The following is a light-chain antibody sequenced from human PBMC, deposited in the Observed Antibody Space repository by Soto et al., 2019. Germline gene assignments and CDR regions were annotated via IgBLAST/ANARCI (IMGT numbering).Light chain of an antibody. CDR2: NSS. CDR1: QTVRNNY. J-gene: IGKJ1*01. V-gene: IGKV3-20*01. CDR3: QQYLDLPQT. Sequence: EIVLTQSPGNLSLSPGERATLSCRASQTVRNNYLAWYQQKPGQAPRLLIYNSSTRPTGIPDRFSGSGSGTDFSLTIRRLEPEDFALYFCQQYLDLPQTFGLGTRVEI.